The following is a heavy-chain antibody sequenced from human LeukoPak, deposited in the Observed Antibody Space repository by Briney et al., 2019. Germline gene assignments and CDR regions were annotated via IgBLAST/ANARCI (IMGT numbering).Heavy chain of an antibody. CDR1: GFTFSSYE. J-gene: IGHJ4*02. V-gene: IGHV3-48*03. D-gene: IGHD5-12*01. CDR3: ARGACDYDIDHY. Sequence: GGSLRLSCAASGFTFSSYEMNWVRQAPGKGLEWVSYISSSGSTIYYADSVKGRFTISRDNAKNSLYLQMNSLRAEDAALYYCARGACDYDIDHYWGQGTLVTVSS. CDR2: ISSSGSTI.